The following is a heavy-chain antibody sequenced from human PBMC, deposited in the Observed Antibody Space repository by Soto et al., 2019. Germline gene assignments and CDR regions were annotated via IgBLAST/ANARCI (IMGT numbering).Heavy chain of an antibody. CDR3: ARSSGSGWSDDAFDI. CDR1: GYTFTTYD. J-gene: IGHJ3*02. CDR2: MNPNSGNT. Sequence: QVQLVQSGAEVKKPGASVKVSCKASGYTFTTYDINWVRQANGQGLEWMAWMNPNSGNTGYAQKFQGRVTMTRNTYISTAYMELSSLRSEDTAVYYCARSSGSGWSDDAFDIWGQGTMVTVSS. D-gene: IGHD6-19*01. V-gene: IGHV1-8*01.